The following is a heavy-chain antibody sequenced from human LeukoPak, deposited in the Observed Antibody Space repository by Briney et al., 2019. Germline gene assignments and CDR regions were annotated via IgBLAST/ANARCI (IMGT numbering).Heavy chain of an antibody. J-gene: IGHJ4*02. CDR3: ARGSLSSSWPPFDY. CDR2: INHSGST. CDR1: GGSFSGYY. V-gene: IGHV4-34*01. D-gene: IGHD6-13*01. Sequence: SETLSLTCAVYGGSFSGYYWSWIRQPPGKGLEWIGEINHSGSTNYNPSLKSRVTISVDTSKSQFSLKLSSVTAADTAVYYCARGSLSSSWPPFDYWGQGTLVTVSS.